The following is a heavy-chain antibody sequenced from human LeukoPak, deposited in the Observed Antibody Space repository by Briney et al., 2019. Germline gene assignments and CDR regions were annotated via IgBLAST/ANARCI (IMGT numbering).Heavy chain of an antibody. CDR2: IRYDGSYQ. J-gene: IGHJ4*02. CDR1: GFTFTAHR. Sequence: GGSLRLSCAASGFTFTAHRMDWVRQAPGKGLEWVATIRYDGSYQYYAESVKGRFTISRDNSKNTLYLQMNSLRAEDTAVYYCGRVRGASSSSWYFDYWGQGTLVTVSS. V-gene: IGHV3-30*02. D-gene: IGHD6-13*01. CDR3: GRVRGASSSSWYFDY.